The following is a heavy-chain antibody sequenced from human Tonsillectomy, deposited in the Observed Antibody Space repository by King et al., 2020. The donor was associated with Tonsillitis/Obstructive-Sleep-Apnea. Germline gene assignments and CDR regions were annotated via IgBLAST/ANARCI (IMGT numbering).Heavy chain of an antibody. V-gene: IGHV1-69*01. CDR2: IIPIFGPA. CDR3: ARSDIVVVVAATLDNWFDP. CDR1: GGTFSSYA. D-gene: IGHD2-15*01. J-gene: IGHJ5*02. Sequence: QLVPSGSEVPTPGSSVKVSCTASGGTFSSYAISWVRQAPGQGLEWLGGIIPIFGPANYAQKFQGRVTIPADESTSTAYMELSSLRSEDTAVYYCARSDIVVVVAATLDNWFDPWGQGTLVTVSS.